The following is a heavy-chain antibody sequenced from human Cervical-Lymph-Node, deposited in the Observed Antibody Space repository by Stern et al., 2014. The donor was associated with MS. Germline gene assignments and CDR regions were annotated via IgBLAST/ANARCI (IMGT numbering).Heavy chain of an antibody. Sequence: VQLEESGAEVTKPGASVTVSCKASGYTFSSYGINWVRQAPGQGLEWMGWISSCSRNTDYAQKLQGRVTMTADTSTSTAYMELRSLRSDDTAVYYCARGGYPDAFDIWGQGTMVTVSS. CDR3: ARGGYPDAFDI. CDR1: GYTFSSYG. J-gene: IGHJ3*02. CDR2: ISSCSRNT. D-gene: IGHD5-12*01. V-gene: IGHV1-18*01.